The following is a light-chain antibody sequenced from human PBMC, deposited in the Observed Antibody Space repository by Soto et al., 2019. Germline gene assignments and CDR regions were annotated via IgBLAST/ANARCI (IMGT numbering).Light chain of an antibody. Sequence: ETVMTQSPATLSVSPGERVTLSCRASQSISTNLAWYQQRPGQAPRLLIFGASRRATDIPARFSGSGSYTEFTLTISSRQSEDFAVYYCLQYNNRPPYTFGQGTRLEI. CDR3: LQYNNRPPYT. CDR2: GAS. V-gene: IGKV3-15*01. CDR1: QSISTN. J-gene: IGKJ2*01.